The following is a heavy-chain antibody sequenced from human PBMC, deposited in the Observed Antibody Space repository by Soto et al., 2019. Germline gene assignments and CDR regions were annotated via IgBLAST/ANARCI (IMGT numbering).Heavy chain of an antibody. CDR2: XXXXXXXX. V-gene: IGHV3-23*01. CDR3: VKDREYDTSGWYFLS. CDR1: GFTFSNYA. Sequence: GXXLRXSXATSGFTFSNYAMSWVRXAPXKXXXXXXXXXXXXXXXXXXXXXXXRSTISRDNSESTLYLQINSLRAEDTAVYFCVKDREYDTSGWYFLSWGPGTLVTVPQ. D-gene: IGHD3-22*01. J-gene: IGHJ4*02.